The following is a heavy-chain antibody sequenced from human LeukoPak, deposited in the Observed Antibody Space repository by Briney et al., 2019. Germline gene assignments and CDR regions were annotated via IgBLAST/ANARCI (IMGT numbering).Heavy chain of an antibody. Sequence: SQTLSLTCAISGDSVSSDGPAWIWIRQSPSRGLEWLGRTYRTSKWYTNYAESVKSRIVVNPDTSKNQFSLQVNSVTPEDTAVYYCSRGRRDYYGTVLRGQGTTVTVSS. CDR1: GDSVSSDGPA. CDR3: SRGRRDYYGTVL. J-gene: IGHJ6*01. V-gene: IGHV6-1*01. CDR2: TYRTSKWYT.